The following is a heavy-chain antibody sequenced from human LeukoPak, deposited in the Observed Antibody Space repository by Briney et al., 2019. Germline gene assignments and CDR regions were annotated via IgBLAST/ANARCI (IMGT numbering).Heavy chain of an antibody. J-gene: IGHJ4*02. CDR3: AKLPSSSAPFDY. CDR2: ISSGSSYI. Sequence: GGSLRLSCAASGFTFSSYSMNWVRQAPGKGLEWVSFISSGSSYIYYADSVKGRFTISRDNSKNTLYLQMNSLRAEDTAVYYCAKLPSSSAPFDYWGQGTLVTVSS. D-gene: IGHD6-6*01. CDR1: GFTFSSYS. V-gene: IGHV3-21*04.